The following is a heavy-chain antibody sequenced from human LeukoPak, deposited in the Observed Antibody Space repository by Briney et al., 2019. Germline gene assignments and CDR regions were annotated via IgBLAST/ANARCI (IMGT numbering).Heavy chain of an antibody. Sequence: GGSLRLSCAASGFTFSNAWMSWVRQAPGKGLEWVSAISDSGGSTYYADSVKGRFTISRDNSKNTLYLQMNSLRAEDTAVYYCAKEGAYCGGDCYSDFDYWGQGTLVTVSS. D-gene: IGHD2-21*01. J-gene: IGHJ4*02. CDR2: ISDSGGST. CDR1: GFTFSNAW. V-gene: IGHV3-23*01. CDR3: AKEGAYCGGDCYSDFDY.